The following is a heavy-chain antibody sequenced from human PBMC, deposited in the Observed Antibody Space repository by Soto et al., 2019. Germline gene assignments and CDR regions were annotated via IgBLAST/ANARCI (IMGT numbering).Heavy chain of an antibody. J-gene: IGHJ4*02. CDR1: GFIFSNYA. CDR3: AKGKLGGGLVLEI. CDR2: VSVGGGPT. Sequence: EVQLLESGGGWVQPGGSLRLSCAASGFIFSNYAVSWVRQAPGKGLEWVSVVSVGGGPTYYADSVKGRFTISRDNSKNTVFLQMSSVRAEDTAVYYCAKGKLGGGLVLEIWGQGTLVTLSS. V-gene: IGHV3-23*01. D-gene: IGHD7-27*01.